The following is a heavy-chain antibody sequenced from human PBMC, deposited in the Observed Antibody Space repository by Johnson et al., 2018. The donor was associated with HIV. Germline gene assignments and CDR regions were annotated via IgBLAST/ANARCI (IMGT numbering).Heavy chain of an antibody. CDR2: IKQDGSEK. CDR3: ARDLIVVVVAATQWGDAFDI. CDR1: GFTFSSYW. J-gene: IGHJ3*02. D-gene: IGHD2-15*01. V-gene: IGHV3-7*01. Sequence: VQLVESGGGLVQPGGSLRLSCAASGFTFSSYWMSWVRQAPGKGLEWVANIKQDGSEKYYADSVKGRFTISRDNSKNTLYLQMNSLGAEDTAVYYCARDLIVVVVAATQWGDAFDIWGQGTMVTGSS.